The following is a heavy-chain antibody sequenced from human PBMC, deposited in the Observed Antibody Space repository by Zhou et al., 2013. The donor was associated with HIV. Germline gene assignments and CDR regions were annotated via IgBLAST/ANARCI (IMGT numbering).Heavy chain of an antibody. V-gene: IGHV1-2*02. D-gene: IGHD3-22*01. CDR1: GYTFTGYF. CDR2: INPNTGGT. Sequence: QVQLVQSGAEVKKPGASVKVSCKASGYTFTGYFMHWVRQAPGQGLEWMGWINPNTGGTNYAQKLQGRVTMTRDTSITTAYMELSRLTFDDTAVYYCARTGNYYDSSGNPSYWGQGTLVTVSS. CDR3: ARTGNYYDSSGNPSY. J-gene: IGHJ4*02.